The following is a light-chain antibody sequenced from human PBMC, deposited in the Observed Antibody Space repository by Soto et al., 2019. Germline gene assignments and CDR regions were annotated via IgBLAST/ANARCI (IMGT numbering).Light chain of an antibody. CDR2: GVT. J-gene: IGLJ2*01. V-gene: IGLV2-11*01. Sequence: QSALTQPRSVSGSPGQSVTISCTGTSSDVGGYNYVSWYQRHPGKAPKLIISGVTKRPSGVPDRFSGSKSGNTASLTISGLQAEDEADYDCCSYAGRDILIFGGGTKLTVL. CDR3: CSYAGRDILI. CDR1: SSDVGGYNY.